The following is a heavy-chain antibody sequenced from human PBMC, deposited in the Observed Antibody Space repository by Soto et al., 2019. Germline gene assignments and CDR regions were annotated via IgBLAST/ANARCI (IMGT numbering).Heavy chain of an antibody. CDR3: AKRGVGAAYYYYGMDV. Sequence: GGSLRLSCAASGFTFSSYAMSWVRQAPGKGLEWVSAISGSGGSTYYADSVKGRFTISRDNSKNTLYLQMNSLRAEDTAVYYCAKRGVGAAYYYYGMDVWGQGTTVTVSS. D-gene: IGHD1-26*01. CDR2: ISGSGGST. J-gene: IGHJ6*02. CDR1: GFTFSSYA. V-gene: IGHV3-23*01.